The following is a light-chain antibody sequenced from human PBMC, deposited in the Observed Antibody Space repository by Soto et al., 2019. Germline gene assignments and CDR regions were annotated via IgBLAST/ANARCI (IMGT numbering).Light chain of an antibody. J-gene: IGLJ1*01. Sequence: QSVLTQPAAVSGSPGQSITISCTGTSRDVGGYNYVSWYQQHPDKAPKLIIYEVSNWPPGVSNRFSASKSANTASLSISGLQAEDEADYYCSSFTSTSTRVFGTGTKLTVL. CDR3: SSFTSTSTRV. CDR2: EVS. V-gene: IGLV2-14*01. CDR1: SRDVGGYNY.